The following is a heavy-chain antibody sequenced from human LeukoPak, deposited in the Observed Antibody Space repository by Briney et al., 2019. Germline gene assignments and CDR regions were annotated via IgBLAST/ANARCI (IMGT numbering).Heavy chain of an antibody. CDR3: ARLKHYYGSGSYYPYFDY. CDR2: IYYSGST. CDR1: GGSISSYY. Sequence: SETLSLTCTVSGGSISSYYWSWIRQPSGKGLEWIGYIYYSGSTNYNPSLKSRVTISVDTSKNQFSLKPSSVTAADTAVYYCARLKHYYGSGSYYPYFDYWGQGTLVTVSS. J-gene: IGHJ4*02. V-gene: IGHV4-59*08. D-gene: IGHD3-10*01.